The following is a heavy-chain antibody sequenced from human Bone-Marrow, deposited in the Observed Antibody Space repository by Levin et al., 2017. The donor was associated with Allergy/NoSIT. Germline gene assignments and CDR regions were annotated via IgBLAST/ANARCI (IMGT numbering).Heavy chain of an antibody. CDR3: ARVRGGVGMDD. Sequence: PSETLSLTCTVSGDSMSFYYWSWIRQPPGKRLEWIGYIWHSGNTDYNPSGSTTYNPSFKSRVTISLGASKNQFSLTLSSVTAADTAVYYCARVRGGVGMDDWGQGTTVTVSS. J-gene: IGHJ6*02. V-gene: IGHV4-59*01. CDR1: GDSMSFYY. CDR2: IWHSGNTDYNPSGST. D-gene: IGHD3-16*01.